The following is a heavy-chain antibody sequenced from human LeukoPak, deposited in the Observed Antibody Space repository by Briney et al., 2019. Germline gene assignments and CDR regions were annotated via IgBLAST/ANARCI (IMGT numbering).Heavy chain of an antibody. CDR2: IYTSGST. V-gene: IGHV4-4*07. J-gene: IGHJ5*01. CDR3: VRSEYSSGWYDS. CDR1: GGSISSYY. Sequence: KSSETLSLTCTVSGGSISSYYWSWVRQPAGKGLEWIGRIYTSGSTNYNPSLKSRVTMSVDTSKNQFSLNLTSVTAADTAVFFCVRSEYSSGWYDSWGQGTLVTVSS. D-gene: IGHD6-19*01.